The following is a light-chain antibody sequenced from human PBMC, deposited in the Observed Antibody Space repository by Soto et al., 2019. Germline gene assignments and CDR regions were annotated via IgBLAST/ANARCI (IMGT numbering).Light chain of an antibody. CDR1: QSVATKY. CDR3: QQYGSSPLGT. V-gene: IGKV3-20*01. Sequence: EIVLTQSPGTLSLSPGERATHSCRASQSVATKYLAWYQQKPGQAPRLLIYGASNRASGIPDRFSGSGSGTDFTLTISRLEPEDFAVYYCQQYGSSPLGTFGGGTKVEIK. J-gene: IGKJ4*01. CDR2: GAS.